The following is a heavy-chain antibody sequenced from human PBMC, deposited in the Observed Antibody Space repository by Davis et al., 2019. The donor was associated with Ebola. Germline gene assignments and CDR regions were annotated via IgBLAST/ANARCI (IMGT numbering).Heavy chain of an antibody. CDR1: GFTFSSYA. D-gene: IGHD4-17*01. V-gene: IGHV3-30*04. Sequence: GESLKISCAASGFTFSSYAMHWVRQAPGKGLEWVAVISYDGSNKYYADSVKGRFTISRDNSKNTLYLQMNSLRAEDAAVYYCATTGFQHWGQGTLVTVSS. CDR3: ATTGFQH. CDR2: ISYDGSNK. J-gene: IGHJ1*01.